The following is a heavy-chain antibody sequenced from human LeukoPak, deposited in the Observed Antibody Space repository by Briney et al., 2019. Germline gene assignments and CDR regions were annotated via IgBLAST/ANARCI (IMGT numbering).Heavy chain of an antibody. CDR1: GFTFSTYA. Sequence: GSLRLSCAASGFTFSTYAMSWVRQAPGKGLEWVSAISGSGGSTYYADSVKGRFTISRDNSKNTLYLQMNSLRAEDTAVYYCARVGYSGSHSQFPVHRPFDYWGQGTLVTVSS. D-gene: IGHD1-26*01. J-gene: IGHJ4*02. CDR3: ARVGYSGSHSQFPVHRPFDY. CDR2: ISGSGGST. V-gene: IGHV3-23*01.